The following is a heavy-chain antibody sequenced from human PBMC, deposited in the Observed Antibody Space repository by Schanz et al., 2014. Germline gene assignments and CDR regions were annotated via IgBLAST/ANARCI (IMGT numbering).Heavy chain of an antibody. D-gene: IGHD1-1*01. CDR3: ARDTTWRLDL. V-gene: IGHV4-61*02. CDR2: VYTSGST. CDR1: GGSISSGSYY. J-gene: IGHJ2*01. Sequence: QVQLQESGPGLVKPSQTLSLTCSVSGGSISSGSYYWNWIRQPAGKGLEWIGRVYTSGSTNYNPSLKSRVTNSLDPSKNQFSLTLTSLTAADTAGYYCARDTTWRLDLWGRGTLVTVSS.